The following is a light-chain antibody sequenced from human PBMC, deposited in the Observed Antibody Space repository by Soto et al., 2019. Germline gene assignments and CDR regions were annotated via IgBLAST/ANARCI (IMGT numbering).Light chain of an antibody. Sequence: EIQITQSPSSLSAPVGDRVTITCRASQGISSYLAWYQQKPGKAPKLLIYAASTLQSGVPSRFSGSGSGTDFTLTISSLQPEDCATYYGQQLNSYPLTFGGGTKVDIK. CDR3: QQLNSYPLT. CDR2: AAS. J-gene: IGKJ4*01. V-gene: IGKV1-9*01. CDR1: QGISSY.